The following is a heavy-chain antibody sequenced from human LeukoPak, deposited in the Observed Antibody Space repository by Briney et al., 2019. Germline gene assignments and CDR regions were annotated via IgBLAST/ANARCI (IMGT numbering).Heavy chain of an antibody. CDR2: IYTSGST. CDR3: ARELEDETGPPYYYYYMDV. CDR1: GGSISSYY. Sequence: TSETLSLTCTVSGGSISSYYWSWIRQPAGKGLEWIGRIYTSGSTNYNPSLKSRVTMSVDTSKNQFSLKLSSVTAADTAVYYCARELEDETGPPYYYYYMDVWGEGTTVTVSS. V-gene: IGHV4-4*07. J-gene: IGHJ6*03. D-gene: IGHD1-1*01.